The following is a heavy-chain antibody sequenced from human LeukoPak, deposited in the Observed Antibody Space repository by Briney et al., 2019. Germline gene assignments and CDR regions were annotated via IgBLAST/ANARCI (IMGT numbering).Heavy chain of an antibody. CDR3: AREDYYGSGSLPWFDP. CDR2: IDPNSGGT. V-gene: IGHV1-2*04. D-gene: IGHD3-10*01. J-gene: IGHJ5*02. Sequence: SVKVSCKASGYTFTGYYMHWVRQAPGQGLEWMGWIDPNSGGTNYAQKFQGWVTMTRDTSISTAYMELSRLRSDDTAVYYCAREDYYGSGSLPWFDPWGQGTLVTVSS. CDR1: GYTFTGYY.